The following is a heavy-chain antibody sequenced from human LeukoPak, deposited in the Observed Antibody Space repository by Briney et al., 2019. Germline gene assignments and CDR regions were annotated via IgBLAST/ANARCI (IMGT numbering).Heavy chain of an antibody. D-gene: IGHD5-24*01. CDR3: ARERDLATIPVYYYYYGMDV. CDR2: INPSGCST. V-gene: IGHV1-46*01. Sequence: EASVTVSFKASGYTFTIYYMHWVRQAPGQGLEWMGIINPSGCSTSYAQKFQGRVTMTRDTSTSTVYMELSSLTSEDTAVYYCARERDLATIPVYYYYYGMDVWGQGTTVTVSS. J-gene: IGHJ6*02. CDR1: GYTFTIYY.